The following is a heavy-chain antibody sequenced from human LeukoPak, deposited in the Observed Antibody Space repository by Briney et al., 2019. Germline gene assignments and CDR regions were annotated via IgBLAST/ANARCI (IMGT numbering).Heavy chain of an antibody. V-gene: IGHV4-61*02. CDR2: IYTTGRT. D-gene: IGHD4-11*01. CDR3: ARVPKDTTVTIPYYYYYYMDV. Sequence: SETLSLTCNVSGGSISSGFYYWTWIRQPAGKGLEWIGRIYTTGRTNYNLSLKSRIIISIDTSKNQFSLKLSSVTAADTAVYYCARVPKDTTVTIPYYYYYYMDVWGKGTTVTVSS. J-gene: IGHJ6*03. CDR1: GGSISSGFYY.